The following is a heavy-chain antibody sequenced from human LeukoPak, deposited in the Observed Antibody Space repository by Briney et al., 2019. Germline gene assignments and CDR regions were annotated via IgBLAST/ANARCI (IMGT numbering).Heavy chain of an antibody. CDR1: GYTFTSYD. V-gene: IGHV1-8*01. CDR3: ARGRRLRGWYPNNWFDP. CDR2: MNPNSGNT. D-gene: IGHD6-19*01. J-gene: IGHJ5*02. Sequence: ASVKVSCKASGYTFTSYDINWVRQATGQGLEWMGWMNPNSGNTRYAQKFQGRVTITRNTSISTAYMELSSLRSEDTAVYYCARGRRLRGWYPNNWFDPWGQGTLVTVSS.